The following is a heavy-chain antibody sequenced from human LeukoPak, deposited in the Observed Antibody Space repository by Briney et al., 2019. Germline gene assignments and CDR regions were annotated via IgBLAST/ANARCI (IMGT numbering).Heavy chain of an antibody. J-gene: IGHJ3*02. CDR2: INPNSGGT. Sequence: ASVKVSCKASGYTFTSYGISWVRQAPGQGLEWMGRINPNSGGTNYAQKFQGRVTMTRDTSISTAYMELRRLRSDDTAVYYCARVGDGLNDAFDIWGQGTMVTVSS. V-gene: IGHV1-2*06. D-gene: IGHD5-24*01. CDR1: GYTFTSYG. CDR3: ARVGDGLNDAFDI.